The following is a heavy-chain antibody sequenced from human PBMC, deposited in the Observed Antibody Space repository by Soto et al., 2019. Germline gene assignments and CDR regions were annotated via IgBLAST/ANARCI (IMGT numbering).Heavy chain of an antibody. CDR3: ATERHNTIFGDVLYYGLDA. J-gene: IGHJ6*02. V-gene: IGHV4-61*03. CDR1: GGSVSSGRYY. Sequence: QVQLQESGPGLVKPSETLSLTCTVSGGSVSSGRYYWSWIRQAPGKGLEWIGYIYYNGSTNYNPSLQSRINISVDTSKHHFPLRLNSLTAAVTALYYGATERHNTIFGDVLYYGLDAWVQG. D-gene: IGHD3-3*01. CDR2: IYYNGST.